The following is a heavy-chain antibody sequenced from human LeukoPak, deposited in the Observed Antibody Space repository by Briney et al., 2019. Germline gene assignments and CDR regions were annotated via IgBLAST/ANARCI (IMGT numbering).Heavy chain of an antibody. CDR2: IFYSGST. CDR3: ARRLQMFYFDY. V-gene: IGHV4-39*01. J-gene: IGHJ4*02. CDR1: GGFISSSSYY. D-gene: IGHD5-18*01. Sequence: ASETLSLTCTVSGGFISSSSYYWDWIRQPPGKGLEWIGSIFYSGSTSYNPSLKSRVTISVDTSKNQFSLKLISVTAADTAVYYCARRLQMFYFDYWGQGTLVTVSS.